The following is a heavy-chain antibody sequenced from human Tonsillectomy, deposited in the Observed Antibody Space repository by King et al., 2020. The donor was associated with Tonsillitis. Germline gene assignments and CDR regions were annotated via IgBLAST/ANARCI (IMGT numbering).Heavy chain of an antibody. D-gene: IGHD2-2*01. Sequence: QLVQSGAEVKKPGASVKVSCKASGYTFTGYYMHWVRQAPGQGLEWMGWINPNSGGTNYAQKFQGRGTMTRDTSISPAYMELSRLRSDDTAVYYCARPGYCSSTCCPGGLEPWGQGTLVTVSS. CDR2: INPNSGGT. V-gene: IGHV1-2*02. CDR1: GYTFTGYY. J-gene: IGHJ5*02. CDR3: ARPGYCSSTCCPGGLEP.